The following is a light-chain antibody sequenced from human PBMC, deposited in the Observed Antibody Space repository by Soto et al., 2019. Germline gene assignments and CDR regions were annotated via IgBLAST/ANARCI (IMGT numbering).Light chain of an antibody. CDR1: SSNIGAGYD. CDR2: GDI. J-gene: IGLJ2*01. CDR3: QSYDSSLSISV. V-gene: IGLV1-40*01. Sequence: QSVLTQPPSVSGAPGQRVSISCTGTSSNIGAGYDVHWYQHFPGTAPKLLIFGDINRPSGVPDRFSGSKSGTSACLAITGLQAEDEADYYCQSYDSSLSISVFGGGTNLTVL.